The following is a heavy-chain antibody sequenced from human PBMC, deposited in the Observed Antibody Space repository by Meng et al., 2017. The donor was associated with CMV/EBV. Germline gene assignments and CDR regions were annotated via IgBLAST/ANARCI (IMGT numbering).Heavy chain of an antibody. CDR3: ARASFWGCDY. D-gene: IGHD7-27*01. Sequence: GESLKISCAASGFTFSSYWMSWVRQAPGKGLEWVANIKQDGGEKYYVNSVKGRFTISRDNAKNSLYLQMNSLRAEDTAVYYCARASFWGCDYWGQGTLVTVSS. CDR2: IKQDGGEK. V-gene: IGHV3-7*01. J-gene: IGHJ4*02. CDR1: GFTFSSYW.